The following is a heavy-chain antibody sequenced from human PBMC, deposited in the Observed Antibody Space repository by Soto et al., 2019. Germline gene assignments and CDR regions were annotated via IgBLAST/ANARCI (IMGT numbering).Heavy chain of an antibody. Sequence: QVQLQESGPGLVKPSDTLSLTCAVSGYSISSSKWWGWIRQPPGKGLEWIGYIYYSGSTYYNPSLKGRVTMSVDTAKNQFSLKRSSVTAVDTAVYYCARTGDCSSTSCYAFYYYGMDVWGQGTTVTVSS. CDR2: IYYSGST. J-gene: IGHJ6*02. CDR1: GYSISSSKW. V-gene: IGHV4-28*01. D-gene: IGHD2-2*01. CDR3: ARTGDCSSTSCYAFYYYGMDV.